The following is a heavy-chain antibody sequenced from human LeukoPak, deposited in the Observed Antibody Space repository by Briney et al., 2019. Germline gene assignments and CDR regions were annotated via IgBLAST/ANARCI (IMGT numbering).Heavy chain of an antibody. D-gene: IGHD3-3*02. CDR2: MKPDGGDK. Sequence: GGSLRLSCAASGFSFSIYWMSWVRQAPGKGLEWVANMKPDGGDKYYVDSVKGRFTISRDNAKNSLYLQMNSLRAEDTAVYYCTAGALVYWGRGTLINVSS. CDR1: GFSFSIYW. CDR3: TAGALVY. V-gene: IGHV3-7*01. J-gene: IGHJ4*02.